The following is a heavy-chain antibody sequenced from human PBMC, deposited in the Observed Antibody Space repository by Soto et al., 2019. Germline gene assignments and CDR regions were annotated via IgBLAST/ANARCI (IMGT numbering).Heavy chain of an antibody. V-gene: IGHV4-59*01. J-gene: IGHJ3*02. D-gene: IGHD4-17*01. CDR3: AKLPWGGAFDI. Sequence: SETLSLTCTVSGGSLSSYYWTWIRQPPGKGLEWIGYIYYSGNTNYNPSLKSRVTISVDTSKNQFSLKLGSVTAADTAVYYCAKLPWGGAFDIWGQGTMVTVSS. CDR2: IYYSGNT. CDR1: GGSLSSYY.